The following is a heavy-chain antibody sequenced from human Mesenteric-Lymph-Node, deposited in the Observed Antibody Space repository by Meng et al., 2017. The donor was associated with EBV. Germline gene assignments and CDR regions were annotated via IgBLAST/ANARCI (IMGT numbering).Heavy chain of an antibody. Sequence: QVQLQQGGAGMLKLSEALSLTCEVSGGSFSNYYWSWIRQTPGKGLEWIGEINHSGSANYNPSLKSRVTISIDTSKNQFSLRLNSVTAADTAVYYCARGVQVAWRFDPWGQGTLVTVSS. J-gene: IGHJ5*02. CDR1: GGSFSNYY. CDR2: INHSGSA. D-gene: IGHD2-15*01. V-gene: IGHV4-34*02. CDR3: ARGVQVAWRFDP.